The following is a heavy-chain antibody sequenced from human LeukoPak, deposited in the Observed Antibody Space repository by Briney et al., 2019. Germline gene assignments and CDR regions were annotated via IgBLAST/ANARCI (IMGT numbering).Heavy chain of an antibody. CDR3: ATQGWGPQTYYYYMDV. CDR1: GGTFSSYA. D-gene: IGHD3-16*01. Sequence: SVKVPCKASGGTFSSYAISWVRQAPGQGLEWMGRIIPIFGTANYAQKFQGRVTITTDESTSTAYMELSSLRSEDTAVYYCATQGWGPQTYYYYMDVWGKGTTVTVSS. CDR2: IIPIFGTA. V-gene: IGHV1-69*05. J-gene: IGHJ6*03.